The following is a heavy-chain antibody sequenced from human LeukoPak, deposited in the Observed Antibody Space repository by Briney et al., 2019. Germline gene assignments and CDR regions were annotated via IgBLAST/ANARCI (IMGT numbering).Heavy chain of an antibody. Sequence: ASVKVSCKASGGTFSSYAISWVRQAPGQGPEWMGGIIPIFGTANYAQKFQGRVTITADESTSTAYMELSSLRSEDTAVYYCATYPLGYCSGGSCLNWFDPWGQGTLVTVSS. CDR3: ATYPLGYCSGGSCLNWFDP. D-gene: IGHD2-15*01. V-gene: IGHV1-69*13. J-gene: IGHJ5*02. CDR1: GGTFSSYA. CDR2: IIPIFGTA.